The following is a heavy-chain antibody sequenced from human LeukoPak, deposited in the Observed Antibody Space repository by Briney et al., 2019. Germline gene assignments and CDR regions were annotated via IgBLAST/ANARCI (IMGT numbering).Heavy chain of an antibody. J-gene: IGHJ3*02. V-gene: IGHV3-21*01. Sequence: GGSLRLSCAASGLTLSRNIMNWVRQAPGKGLEWVPSVRRNSSKRYYADSVKGRFTFTRDHAQNSVYLQLDSLRGEDTAVYYFARDREYGSGPDAFDIWVQGTMVAVCS. CDR3: ARDREYGSGPDAFDI. CDR1: GLTLSRNI. CDR2: VRRNSSKR. D-gene: IGHD3-10*01.